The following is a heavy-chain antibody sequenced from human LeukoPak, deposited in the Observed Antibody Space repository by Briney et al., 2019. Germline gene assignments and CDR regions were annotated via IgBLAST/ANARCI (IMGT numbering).Heavy chain of an antibody. CDR1: GFTFSSYG. J-gene: IGHJ4*02. CDR3: ARERANVLLYDY. Sequence: PGGSLRLSCAASGFTFSSYGMHWVRQAPAKGLEWVAFIRYDGSNKYYADSVKGRFTISRDNSKNTLYLQMNSLRAEDTAVYYCARERANVLLYDYWGQGTLVTVSS. CDR2: IRYDGSNK. D-gene: IGHD3-10*01. V-gene: IGHV3-30*02.